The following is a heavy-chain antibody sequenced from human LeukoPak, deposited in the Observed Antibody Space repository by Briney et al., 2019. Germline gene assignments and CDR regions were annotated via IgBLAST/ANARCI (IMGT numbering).Heavy chain of an antibody. CDR3: ARLIAAAGSNWFDP. CDR2: INHSGST. V-gene: IGHV4-34*01. CDR1: GGSISSYY. J-gene: IGHJ5*02. Sequence: PSETLSLTCTVSGGSISSYYWSWIRQPAGKGLEWIGEINHSGSTNYNPSLKSRVTISVDTSKNQFSLKLSSVTAADTAVYYCARLIAAAGSNWFDPWGQGTLVTVSS. D-gene: IGHD6-13*01.